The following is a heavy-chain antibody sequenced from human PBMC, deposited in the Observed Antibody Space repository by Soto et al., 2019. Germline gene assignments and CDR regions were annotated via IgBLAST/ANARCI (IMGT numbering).Heavy chain of an antibody. D-gene: IGHD2-2*01. J-gene: IGHJ3*02. CDR2: INHSGST. Sequence: SETLSLTCAVYGGSFSGYYWSWIRQPPGKGLEWIGEINHSGSTNYNPSLKSRVTISVDTSKNQFSLKLSSVTAADTAVYYCARPAGQIPNAAFDIWGQGTMVTVSS. V-gene: IGHV4-34*01. CDR3: ARPAGQIPNAAFDI. CDR1: GGSFSGYY.